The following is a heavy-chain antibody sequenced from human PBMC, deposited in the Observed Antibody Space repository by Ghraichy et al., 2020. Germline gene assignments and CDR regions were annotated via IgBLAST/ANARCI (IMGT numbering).Heavy chain of an antibody. CDR3: TRDPPGSGGSFDC. V-gene: IGHV3-33*01. Sequence: GGSLRLSCAASGFDFTTHAMHWVRQAPGKGLEWVAMIWSDGSHKHYPDSVKGRFTIYRDNSKDTVFLEINSLRAEDSAMYYCTRDPPGSGGSFDCWGQGSLVTVSS. CDR2: IWSDGSHK. J-gene: IGHJ4*02. D-gene: IGHD6-19*01. CDR1: GFDFTTHA.